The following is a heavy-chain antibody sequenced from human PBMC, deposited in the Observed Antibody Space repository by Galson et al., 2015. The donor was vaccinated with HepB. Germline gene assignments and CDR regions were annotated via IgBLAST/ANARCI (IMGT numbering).Heavy chain of an antibody. CDR3: ASTPYYYDSSGYYDADSLDDAFDI. CDR2: IYSGGST. D-gene: IGHD3-22*01. V-gene: IGHV3-53*01. CDR1: GFTVSSNY. Sequence: SLRLSCAASGFTVSSNYMSWVRQALGKGLEWVSVIYSGGSTYYADSVKGRFTISRDNSKNTLYLQMNSLRAEDTAVYYCASTPYYYDSSGYYDADSLDDAFDIWGQGTMVTVSS. J-gene: IGHJ3*02.